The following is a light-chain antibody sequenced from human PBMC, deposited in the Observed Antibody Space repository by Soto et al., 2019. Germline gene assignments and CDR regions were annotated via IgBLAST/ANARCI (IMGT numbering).Light chain of an antibody. J-gene: IGKJ5*01. CDR1: QTVTSNY. CDR2: GAS. Sequence: EIVMTQSPATLSVSPGEGVTLSCRASQTVTSNYLAWYQQKPGQAPRLLIHGASRRATGIPDRFSGSGSGTDFTLTLSRLEAEDFAAYYCQQYGSSFQNTFGQGTRL. V-gene: IGKV3-20*01. CDR3: QQYGSSFQNT.